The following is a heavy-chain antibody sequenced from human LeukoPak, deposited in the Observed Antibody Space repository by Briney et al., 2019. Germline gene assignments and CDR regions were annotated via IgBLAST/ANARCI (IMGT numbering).Heavy chain of an antibody. CDR2: IRSKAYGGTI. Sequence: PGGSLRLSCTASGFTFGDYAMSWVRQAPGKGLEWVGFIRSKAYGGTIEYAASVKGRFTISRDDSKSIAYLQMNSLKTEDTAVYYCTRDPRGSYGPDAFDIWGQGTMVTVSS. D-gene: IGHD1-26*01. J-gene: IGHJ3*02. V-gene: IGHV3-49*04. CDR1: GFTFGDYA. CDR3: TRDPRGSYGPDAFDI.